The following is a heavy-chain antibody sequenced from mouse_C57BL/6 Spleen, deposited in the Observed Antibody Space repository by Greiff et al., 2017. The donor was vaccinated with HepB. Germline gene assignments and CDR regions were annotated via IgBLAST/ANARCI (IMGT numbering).Heavy chain of an antibody. CDR3: ARSPATVVATPDY. Sequence: QVQLKQPGAELVMPGASVKLSCKASGYTFTSYWMHWVKQRPGQGLEWIGEIDPSDSYTNYNQKFKGKSTLTVDKSSGTAYMQLSSLTSEDSAVYYCARSPATVVATPDYWGQGTTLTVSS. CDR1: GYTFTSYW. CDR2: IDPSDSYT. D-gene: IGHD1-1*01. V-gene: IGHV1-69*01. J-gene: IGHJ2*01.